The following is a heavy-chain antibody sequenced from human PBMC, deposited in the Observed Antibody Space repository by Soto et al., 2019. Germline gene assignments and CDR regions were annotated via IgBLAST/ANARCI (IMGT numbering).Heavy chain of an antibody. D-gene: IGHD3-22*01. CDR1: GGSISSYY. V-gene: IGHV4-59*01. J-gene: IGHJ4*02. CDR3: ARGGMIVSDFDY. CDR2: IYYSGST. Sequence: SETLSLTCTVSGGSISSYYWSWIRQPPGKGLEWIGYIYYSGSTNYNPSLKSRVTISVDTSKNQFSLKLSSVTAADTAVYYCARGGMIVSDFDYWGQGTLVTVPQ.